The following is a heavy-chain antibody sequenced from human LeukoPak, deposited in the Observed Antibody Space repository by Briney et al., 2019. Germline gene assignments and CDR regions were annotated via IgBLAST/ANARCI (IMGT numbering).Heavy chain of an antibody. CDR3: ARVLRGLYYFDY. CDR1: DGSISSGGYY. CDR2: IYYSGST. J-gene: IGHJ4*02. Sequence: SQTLSLTCTVSDGSISSGGYYWSWIRQHPGKGLEWIGYIYYSGSTYYNPSVKSRVTISVDTSKNQFSLKLSSVIAADTAVYYCARVLRGLYYFDYWGQGTLVTVSS. V-gene: IGHV4-31*03. D-gene: IGHD3-3*01.